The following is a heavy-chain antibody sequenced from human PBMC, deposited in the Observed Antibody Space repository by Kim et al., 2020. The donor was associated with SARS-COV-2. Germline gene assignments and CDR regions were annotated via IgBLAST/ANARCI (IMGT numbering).Heavy chain of an antibody. CDR3: ASHAVLTTSGWFDP. J-gene: IGHJ5*02. D-gene: IGHD3-3*01. Sequence: GGSLRLSCAASGFSVSSTYMTWVRQAPGKGLEWVSAMSGGGLTYYADSVRGRFTIARDESKNTLFLYMDGLRLEDTAVYFCASHAVLTTSGWFDPWGQGT. CDR2: MSGGGLT. V-gene: IGHV3-53*05. CDR1: GFSVSSTY.